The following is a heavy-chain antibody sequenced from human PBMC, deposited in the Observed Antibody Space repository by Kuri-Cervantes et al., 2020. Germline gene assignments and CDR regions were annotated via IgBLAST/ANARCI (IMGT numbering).Heavy chain of an antibody. CDR1: GYTFTGYY. Sequence: GGSLRLSCKASGYTFTGYYMHWVRQAPGQGLEWMGWINPNSGGTNYAQKFQGRVTMTRDTSISTAYMELSSLRSEDTAVYYCARGGLDILTGYYIRWFDPWGQGTLVTVSS. V-gene: IGHV1-2*02. CDR2: INPNSGGT. J-gene: IGHJ5*02. CDR3: ARGGLDILTGYYIRWFDP. D-gene: IGHD3-9*01.